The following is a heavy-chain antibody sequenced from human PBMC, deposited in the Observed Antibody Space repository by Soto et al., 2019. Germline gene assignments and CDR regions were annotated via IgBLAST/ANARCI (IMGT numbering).Heavy chain of an antibody. CDR1: GFPFSRYA. Sequence: QVQLVESGGGVVQPGRSLRLSCAASGFPFSRYAMHWVRQAPGKGLEWVAVISYDGSNKYHADSVKGRFTISRDNSKNTLFLQMDSLRGDDTAMYYCSKDLAYYGSGTYGALDVWGQGTTVTVSS. CDR3: SKDLAYYGSGTYGALDV. D-gene: IGHD3-10*01. J-gene: IGHJ6*02. CDR2: ISYDGSNK. V-gene: IGHV3-30*18.